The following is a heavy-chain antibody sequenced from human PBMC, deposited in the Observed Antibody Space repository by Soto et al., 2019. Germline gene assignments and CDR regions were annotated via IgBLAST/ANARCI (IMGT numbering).Heavy chain of an antibody. J-gene: IGHJ4*02. CDR2: INNDGSST. CDR1: GFTFSSNW. V-gene: IGHV3-74*01. Sequence: EVQLVESGGGLVQPGGSLRLSCAASGFTFSSNWMHWVRQAPGKGLVWVSRINNDGSSTSYADSVKGRLTISRDNAKNILYLQVNSLRDEDTAVYYCASGGVAGSGTYYNDYWGRGTLVTVSS. D-gene: IGHD3-10*01. CDR3: ASGGVAGSGTYYNDY.